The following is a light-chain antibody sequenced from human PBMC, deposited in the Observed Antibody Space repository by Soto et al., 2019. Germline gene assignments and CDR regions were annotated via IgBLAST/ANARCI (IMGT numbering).Light chain of an antibody. Sequence: IVMTQSPDSLAVSLGERATINCRSSQTVLYSSNNRDYLAWYQQKPGQPPKLLNYWASARESGVPDRFSGSGSGTDFTLTISSLQAEDVAVYYCHQYYDSPLTFGGGTKVEIK. CDR1: QTVLYSSNNRDY. V-gene: IGKV4-1*01. CDR3: HQYYDSPLT. J-gene: IGKJ4*01. CDR2: WAS.